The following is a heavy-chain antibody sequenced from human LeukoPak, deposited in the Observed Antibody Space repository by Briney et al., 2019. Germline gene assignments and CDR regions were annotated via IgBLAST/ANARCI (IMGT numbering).Heavy chain of an antibody. V-gene: IGHV4-34*01. J-gene: IGHJ3*02. CDR2: INHSGST. D-gene: IGHD1-26*01. CDR3: ARVEWERAFDI. CDR1: GGSFSGYY. Sequence: SETPSLTCAVYGGSFSGYYWSWIRQPPGKGLEWIGEINHSGSTNYNPSLKSRVTISVDTSKNQFSLKLSSVTAADTAVYYCARVEWERAFDIWGQGTMVTVSS.